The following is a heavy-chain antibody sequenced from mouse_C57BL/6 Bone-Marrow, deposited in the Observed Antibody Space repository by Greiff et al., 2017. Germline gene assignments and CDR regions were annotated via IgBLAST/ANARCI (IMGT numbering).Heavy chain of an antibody. D-gene: IGHD1-1*01. CDR1: GFNIKDYY. CDR3: TSFTTVVAFDY. J-gene: IGHJ2*01. Sequence: VQLQQSGAELVRPGASVKLSCTASGFNIKDYYMHWVKQRPEQGLEWIGRIDPEDGDTEYAPKFQGKATMTADTSSNTAYLQLSSLTSEYTAVYYCTSFTTVVAFDYWGPGTTLTVSS. CDR2: IDPEDGDT. V-gene: IGHV14-1*01.